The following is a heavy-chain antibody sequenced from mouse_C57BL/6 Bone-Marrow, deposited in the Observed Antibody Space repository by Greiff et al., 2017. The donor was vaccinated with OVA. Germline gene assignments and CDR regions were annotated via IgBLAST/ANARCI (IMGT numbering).Heavy chain of an antibody. CDR1: GYTFTSYW. Sequence: QVHVKQPGTELVKPGASVKLSCKASGYTFTSYWMHWVKQRPGQGLEWIGNINPSNGGTNYNEKFKSKATLTVDKSSSTAYMQLSSLTSEDSAVYYCARMRGDETFFDYWGQGTTLTVSS. CDR2: INPSNGGT. CDR3: ARMRGDETFFDY. V-gene: IGHV1-53*01. J-gene: IGHJ2*01.